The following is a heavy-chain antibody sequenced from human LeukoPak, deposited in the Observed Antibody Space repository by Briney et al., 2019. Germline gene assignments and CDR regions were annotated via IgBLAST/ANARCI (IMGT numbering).Heavy chain of an antibody. CDR1: GFTFSSFE. Sequence: GSLGLSCAASGFTFSSFEMNWVRQAPGKGLEWVSYISSSGSTIDYADSVKGRFTISRDNAKNSLYLQMNSLRAEDTAVYYCARNSYWREFGYWGRGTLVSVSS. CDR2: ISSSGSTI. D-gene: IGHD2-8*02. J-gene: IGHJ4*02. CDR3: ARNSYWREFGY. V-gene: IGHV3-48*03.